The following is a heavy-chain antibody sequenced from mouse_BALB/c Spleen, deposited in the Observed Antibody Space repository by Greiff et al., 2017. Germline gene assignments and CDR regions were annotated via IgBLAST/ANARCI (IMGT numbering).Heavy chain of an antibody. J-gene: IGHJ3*01. CDR3: ARAYYYGSSSFAY. CDR1: GFTFSSYA. V-gene: IGHV5-9-4*01. Sequence: EVQRVESGGGLVKPGGSLKLSCAASGFTFSSYAMSWVRQSPEKRLEWVAEISSGGSYTYYPDTVTGRFTISRDNAKNTLYLEMSSLRSEDTAMYYCARAYYYGSSSFAYWGQGTLVTVSA. CDR2: ISSGGSYT. D-gene: IGHD1-1*01.